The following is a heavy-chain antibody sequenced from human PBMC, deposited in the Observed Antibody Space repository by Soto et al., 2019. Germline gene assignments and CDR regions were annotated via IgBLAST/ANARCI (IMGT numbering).Heavy chain of an antibody. CDR2: ISGSGSVT. V-gene: IGHV3-23*01. CDR1: GFIFRSYG. J-gene: IGHJ4*02. Sequence: EVQLLESGGGLVKPGGSLRLSCAASGFIFRSYGLSWVRQAPGKGLEWVSDISGSGSVTNYADSVKGRFTISRDNSNNTLSLHMDSLRAEDTAVYYCAKGGVAAARGYFDHWGQGTRVTVSS. CDR3: AKGGVAAARGYFDH. D-gene: IGHD6-13*01.